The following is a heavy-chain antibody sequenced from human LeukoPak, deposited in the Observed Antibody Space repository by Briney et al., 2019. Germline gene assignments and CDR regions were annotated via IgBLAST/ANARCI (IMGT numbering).Heavy chain of an antibody. CDR2: INAGNGNT. D-gene: IGHD3-10*01. J-gene: IGHJ4*02. CDR3: ARDPGYYGSGEY. Sequence: ASVKVSCKASGYTFTRNAIHWVRQAPGQGLEWMGWINAGNGNTKYSQKFQGRVTMTRDTSTSTVYMELSSLRSEDTAVYYCARDPGYYGSGEYWGQGTLVTVSS. V-gene: IGHV1-3*01. CDR1: GYTFTRNA.